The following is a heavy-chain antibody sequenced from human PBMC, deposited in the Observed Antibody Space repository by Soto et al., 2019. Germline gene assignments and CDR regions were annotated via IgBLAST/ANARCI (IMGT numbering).Heavy chain of an antibody. CDR1: GFSLSTSGVG. D-gene: IGHD6-13*01. Sequence: QITLKESGPPLVKPTQTLTLTCTFSGFSLSTSGVGVGWIRQPPGKALEWLALIYWDDDKRYSPSLKSRLTITQDTSKNQVVLTMTNMDPVDTATYYCAHRIAAAWYDDYFDYWGQGTLVTVSS. CDR2: IYWDDDK. J-gene: IGHJ4*02. CDR3: AHRIAAAWYDDYFDY. V-gene: IGHV2-5*02.